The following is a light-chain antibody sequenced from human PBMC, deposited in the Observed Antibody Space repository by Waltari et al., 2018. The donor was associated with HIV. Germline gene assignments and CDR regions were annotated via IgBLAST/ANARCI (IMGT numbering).Light chain of an antibody. CDR3: ASWDDSLDGFYV. CDR1: SSNIGTNT. J-gene: IGLJ1*01. CDR2: INN. V-gene: IGLV1-44*01. Sequence: QSVLTPPPSLSATPGQRVTTPCSRSSSNIGTNTVHRYQVLPVTAPQLLIYINNRRPSGVPGRFSGSKSGTSASLAISGLQSEDEADYYCASWDDSLDGFYVFGTGTKVTVL.